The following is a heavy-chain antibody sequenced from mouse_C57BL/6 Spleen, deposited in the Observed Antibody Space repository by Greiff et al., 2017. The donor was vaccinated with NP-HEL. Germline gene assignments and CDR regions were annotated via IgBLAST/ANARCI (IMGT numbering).Heavy chain of an antibody. CDR2: ILPNSGST. CDR3: ARYDGLGYFDV. Sequence: VQLQQPGAELVKPGASVKLSCKASGYTFTSYWMHWVKQRPGQGLEWIGMILPNSGSTNYNEKFKSKATLTVDKSSSTAYMQLSSLTSEEATVYCGARYDGLGYFDVWGTGTTVTVSS. J-gene: IGHJ1*03. D-gene: IGHD2-14*01. CDR1: GYTFTSYW. V-gene: IGHV1-64*01.